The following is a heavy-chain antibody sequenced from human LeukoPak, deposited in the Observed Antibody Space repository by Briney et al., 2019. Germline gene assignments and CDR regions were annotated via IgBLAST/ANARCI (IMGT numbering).Heavy chain of an antibody. CDR1: GFTFSSYS. Sequence: PGGSLRLSCAASGFTFSSYSMNWVRQAPGKGLEWVSSISSSSSYIYYADSVKGRFTISRDNSKNTLYLQMNSLRAEDTAVYYCAKDQYDSSVFDYWGQGTLVTVSS. V-gene: IGHV3-21*04. D-gene: IGHD3-22*01. J-gene: IGHJ4*02. CDR3: AKDQYDSSVFDY. CDR2: ISSSSSYI.